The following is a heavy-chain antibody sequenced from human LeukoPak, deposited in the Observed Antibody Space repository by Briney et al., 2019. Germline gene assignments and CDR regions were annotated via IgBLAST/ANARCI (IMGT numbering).Heavy chain of an antibody. Sequence: PGGSLRLSCEASGFTFQDYYMSWVRQAPGKGLEWVSVIYSGGSTYYADSVKGRFTISRDNSKNTLYLQMNSLRAEDTAVYYCARLDGSYRAFDYWGQGTLVTVSS. CDR2: IYSGGST. D-gene: IGHD1-26*01. CDR1: GFTFQDYY. CDR3: ARLDGSYRAFDY. V-gene: IGHV3-53*01. J-gene: IGHJ4*02.